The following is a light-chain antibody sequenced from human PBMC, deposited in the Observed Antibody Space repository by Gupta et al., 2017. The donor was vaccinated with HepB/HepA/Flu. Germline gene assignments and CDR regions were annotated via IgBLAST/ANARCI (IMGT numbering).Light chain of an antibody. CDR2: DVS. CDR3: NSYTSTSSRV. V-gene: IGLV2-14*01. Sequence: QSALTQPASVSGSPGPSITIPCSGTSSDVGGYNFVSWYQQHPGKAPKLMIYDVSNRPSGVSNRFSGSKSGNTASLTISGLQAEDEADYYCNSYTSTSSRVFGGGTKLTVL. CDR1: SSDVGGYNF. J-gene: IGLJ3*02.